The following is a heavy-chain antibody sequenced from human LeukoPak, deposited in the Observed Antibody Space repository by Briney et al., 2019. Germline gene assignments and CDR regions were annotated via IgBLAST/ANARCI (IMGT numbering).Heavy chain of an antibody. CDR3: AREYVYSSGWWDY. Sequence: ASVKVSCKASGYXFTGYYMHWVRQAPGQGLEWMGWINPNSGGTNYAQKFQGRVTMTRDTSISTAYMELSRLRSDDTAVYYCAREYVYSSGWWDYWGQGTLVTVSS. D-gene: IGHD6-19*01. CDR2: INPNSGGT. CDR1: GYXFTGYY. J-gene: IGHJ4*02. V-gene: IGHV1-2*02.